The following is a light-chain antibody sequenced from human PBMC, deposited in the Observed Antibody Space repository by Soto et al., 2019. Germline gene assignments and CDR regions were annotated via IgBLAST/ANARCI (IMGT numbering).Light chain of an antibody. CDR1: QSISSY. Sequence: DIQMTQSPSSLSASVGDRVTITCRASQSISSYLNWYQQKPGKAPKLLIYAASSLQSGFPSRFTGSGSGTDFTLPISSLQPEHFEPCCCQQTTIFPHTFGQATTL. J-gene: IGKJ2*01. CDR2: AAS. CDR3: QQTTIFPHT. V-gene: IGKV1-39*01.